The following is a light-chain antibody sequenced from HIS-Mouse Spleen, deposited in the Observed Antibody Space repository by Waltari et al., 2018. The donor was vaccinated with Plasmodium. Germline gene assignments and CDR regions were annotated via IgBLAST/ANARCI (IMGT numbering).Light chain of an antibody. CDR2: KDS. CDR3: YSAADNNLV. CDR1: VLAKNY. J-gene: IGLJ3*02. V-gene: IGLV3-27*01. Sequence: SYELTQPSSVSVSPGPTARITCSGHVLAKNYARWLQQKPGQAPVLVIYKDSERPSGIPERFSGSSSGTTVTLTISGAQVEDEADYYCYSAADNNLVFGGGTKLTVL.